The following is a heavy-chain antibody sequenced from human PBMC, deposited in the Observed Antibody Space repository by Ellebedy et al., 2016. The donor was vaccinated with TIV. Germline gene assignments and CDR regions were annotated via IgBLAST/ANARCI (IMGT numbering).Heavy chain of an antibody. CDR1: GGSFSGYY. V-gene: IGHV4-34*01. D-gene: IGHD2-2*01. Sequence: SETLSLTXAVYGGSFSGYYWSWIRQPPGKGLEWIGSIYYSGSTYYNPSLKSRVTISVDTSKNQFSLKLSSVTAADTAVYYCARGPIVVVPAAHDAFDIWGQGTMVTVSS. J-gene: IGHJ3*02. CDR3: ARGPIVVVPAAHDAFDI. CDR2: IYYSGST.